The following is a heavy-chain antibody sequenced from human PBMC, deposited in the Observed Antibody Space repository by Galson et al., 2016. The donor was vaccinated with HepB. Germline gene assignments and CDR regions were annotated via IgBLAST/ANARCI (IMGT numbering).Heavy chain of an antibody. V-gene: IGHV4-30-2*01. Sequence: TLSLTCTVSGGSISSAGYSWSWLRQPPGKGLEWIGYAYYSGTSYYNPSLKSRASISVDRSKNQFSLKLTSVTAADTAVYFCARVVIRGVFWFDPWGQGTLVSVSS. J-gene: IGHJ5*02. CDR3: ARVVIRGVFWFDP. CDR2: AYYSGTS. D-gene: IGHD3-10*01. CDR1: GGSISSAGYS.